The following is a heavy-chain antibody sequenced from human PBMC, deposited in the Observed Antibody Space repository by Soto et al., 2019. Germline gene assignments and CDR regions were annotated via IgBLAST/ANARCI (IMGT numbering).Heavy chain of an antibody. Sequence: QVQLVQSGAEVKKPGASVKVACRASGYTFTGYAFSWVRQAPGQGLEWMGWISAYNGNTKYAQKFQDRLTMTTDTSTSTAYMELRSLTSDDTAVYYWARCLTDYGDYGLRLACWGQGTLVTVSS. J-gene: IGHJ4*02. CDR1: GYTFTGYA. V-gene: IGHV1-18*01. D-gene: IGHD4-17*01. CDR2: ISAYNGNT. CDR3: ARCLTDYGDYGLRLAC.